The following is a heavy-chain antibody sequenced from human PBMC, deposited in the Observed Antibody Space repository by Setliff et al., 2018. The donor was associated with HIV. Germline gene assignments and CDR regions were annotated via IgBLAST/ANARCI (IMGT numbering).Heavy chain of an antibody. Sequence: GASVKVSCKASGYTFTIYAIHWVRQVPGQRLEWMGWIIPGNANIRYSQNFHGRVSFTRDTSANTAYMELSSLIFEDTAVYYCAREVGSKMESDTGGFSIWGQGTKVTVSS. D-gene: IGHD2-8*02. CDR1: GYTFTIYA. CDR3: AREVGSKMESDTGGFSI. J-gene: IGHJ3*02. CDR2: IIPGNANI. V-gene: IGHV1-3*01.